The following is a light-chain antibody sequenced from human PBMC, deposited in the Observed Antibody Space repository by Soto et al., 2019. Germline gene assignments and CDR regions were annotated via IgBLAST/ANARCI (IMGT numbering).Light chain of an antibody. CDR3: KQYNNWQRT. Sequence: EIVMTQSPATLSLSPGERATLSCRASQSVSSNLAWYQQKPGQAPRLLIYGASTRATGIPVRFSGSGSGTEFTLTISSLQSEDFAVYYCKQYNNWQRTFGQGTKV. J-gene: IGKJ1*01. V-gene: IGKV3D-15*01. CDR1: QSVSSN. CDR2: GAS.